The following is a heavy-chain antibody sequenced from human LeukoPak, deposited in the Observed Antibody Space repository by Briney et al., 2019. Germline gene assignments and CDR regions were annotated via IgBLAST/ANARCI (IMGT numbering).Heavy chain of an antibody. Sequence: PSETLSLTCTVSGGTISIYYLSWIRQPPGKGLEWIGYIYYSGSTNYNPSLKSRVTISVDTSKNQFSLKLSSVTAADTAMYYCARVSGYDWESFYDYWGQGSLVTVSS. V-gene: IGHV4-59*01. CDR3: ARVSGYDWESFYDY. J-gene: IGHJ4*02. CDR1: GGTISIYY. D-gene: IGHD5-12*01. CDR2: IYYSGST.